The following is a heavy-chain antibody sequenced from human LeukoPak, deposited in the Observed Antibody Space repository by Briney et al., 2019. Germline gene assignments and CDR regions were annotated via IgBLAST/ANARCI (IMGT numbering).Heavy chain of an antibody. CDR3: ARDLHYYDSSGYYWFDP. Sequence: PGGSLRLSCVASGFTFSSYWMHWVRQAPGKGLVWVSRINSDGSSTSYADSVKGRFTISRDNAKNTLYLQMNSLRAEDTAVYYCARDLHYYDSSGYYWFDPWGQGTLVTVSS. CDR2: INSDGSST. V-gene: IGHV3-74*01. CDR1: GFTFSSYW. J-gene: IGHJ5*02. D-gene: IGHD3-22*01.